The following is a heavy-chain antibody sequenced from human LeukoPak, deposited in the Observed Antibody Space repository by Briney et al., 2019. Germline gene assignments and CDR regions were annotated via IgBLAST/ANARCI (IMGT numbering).Heavy chain of an antibody. J-gene: IGHJ4*02. Sequence: ASETLSLTCIVSGYSISSGYYWGWIRQPPGKGLEWIGSIYHSGSTYYNPSLKSRVTISVDTSKNQFSLKLSSVTAADTAVYYCAREFVPAAIFDYWGQGTLVTVSS. D-gene: IGHD2-2*02. CDR2: IYHSGST. V-gene: IGHV4-38-2*02. CDR3: AREFVPAAIFDY. CDR1: GYSISSGYY.